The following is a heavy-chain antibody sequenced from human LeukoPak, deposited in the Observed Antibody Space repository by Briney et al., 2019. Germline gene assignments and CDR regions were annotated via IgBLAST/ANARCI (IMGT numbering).Heavy chain of an antibody. Sequence: PGGSPRLSCAASEFTFGNYVMNWVRQAPGRGLEWVSTIDGSGSGTYYADSVKGRFTISRDNSKNTLYLQMNSLRADDTATYYCASRGLNWGDFDIWGQGTLVTVSS. CDR1: EFTFGNYV. D-gene: IGHD7-27*01. CDR3: ASRGLNWGDFDI. J-gene: IGHJ4*02. CDR2: IDGSGSGT. V-gene: IGHV3-23*01.